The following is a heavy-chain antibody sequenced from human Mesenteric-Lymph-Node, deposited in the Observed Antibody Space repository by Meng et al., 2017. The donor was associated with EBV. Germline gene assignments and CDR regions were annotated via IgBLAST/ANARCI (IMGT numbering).Heavy chain of an antibody. D-gene: IGHD6-19*01. CDR3: ARGTVAGTHLDY. V-gene: IGHV4-4*03. J-gene: IGHJ4*02. CDR1: RGSIRSSNG. CDR2: SYHSGST. Sequence: VQLDWRGPGRGLPPRTLFLTCAVSRGSIRSSNGWSWVRQRPGRGLEWIGESYHSGSTNYNPSLKSRVTISVDKSKNQFSLKLSSVTAADTAVYYCARGTVAGTHLDYWAQGTLVTASS.